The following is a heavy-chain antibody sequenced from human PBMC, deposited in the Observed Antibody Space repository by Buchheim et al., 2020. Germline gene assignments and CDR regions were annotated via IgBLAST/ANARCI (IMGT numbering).Heavy chain of an antibody. CDR3: ARGASTITRHFDN. CDR2: LSANGGEA. CDR1: GFVFSTYS. D-gene: IGHD3-3*01. V-gene: IGHV3-23*01. J-gene: IGHJ4*01. Sequence: EVQLLESGGGLVQAGGSLRLSCAASGFVFSTYSMNWVRQAPGKGPEWVSILSANGGEAHYADPVKGRFTISRENSKNTPNLQLNSLRADDTAVYYCARGASTITRHFDNWGQGTL.